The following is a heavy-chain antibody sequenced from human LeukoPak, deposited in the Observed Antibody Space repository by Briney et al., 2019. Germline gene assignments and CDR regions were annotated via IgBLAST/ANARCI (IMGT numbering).Heavy chain of an antibody. D-gene: IGHD6-19*01. CDR3: ARGPSSGWYPSAFDI. Sequence: LETLSLTCAVYGGSFSGYYWNWIRQPPGKGLEWIGEINHSGSTNYNPSLKSRVIISVDTSKKYFSLKLNSVTAADTAVYYCARGPSSGWYPSAFDIWGQGTMVTVSS. J-gene: IGHJ3*02. CDR2: INHSGST. V-gene: IGHV4-34*01. CDR1: GGSFSGYY.